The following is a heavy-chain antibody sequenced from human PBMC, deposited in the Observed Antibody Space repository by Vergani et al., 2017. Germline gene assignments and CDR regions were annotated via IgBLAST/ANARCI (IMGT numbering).Heavy chain of an antibody. V-gene: IGHV2-26*01. D-gene: IGHD3-3*01. CDR2: IFSNDEK. Sequence: QVTLKESGPVLVKPTETLTLTCTVSGFSLSNARMGVSWIRQPPGKALEWLAHIFSNDEKSYSTSLKSRLTISKDTSKSQVVVTMTNMDPVDTATYYCARITNPYYDFWSGYWFDPWGQGTLVTVSS. CDR3: ARITNPYYDFWSGYWFDP. CDR1: GFSLSNARMG. J-gene: IGHJ5*02.